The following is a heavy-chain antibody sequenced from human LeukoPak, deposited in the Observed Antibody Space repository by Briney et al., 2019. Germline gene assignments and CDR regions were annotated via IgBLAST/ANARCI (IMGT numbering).Heavy chain of an antibody. J-gene: IGHJ5*02. CDR1: GYTFTGYY. D-gene: IGHD1-26*01. CDR3: AREVRWELLSWFDP. Sequence: GASVKVSCKASGYTFTGYYMHWVRQAPGQGLEWMGWINPNSGGTNYAQKFQGRVTMTRDTSISTAYMELGRLRSDDTAVYYCAREVRWELLSWFDPWGQGTLVTVSS. V-gene: IGHV1-2*02. CDR2: INPNSGGT.